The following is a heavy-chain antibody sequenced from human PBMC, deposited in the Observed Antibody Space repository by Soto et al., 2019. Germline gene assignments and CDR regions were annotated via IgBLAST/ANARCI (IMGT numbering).Heavy chain of an antibody. CDR2: ISYDGSNK. J-gene: IGHJ4*02. V-gene: IGHV3-30-3*01. CDR3: ARAEGRWLQLGDY. Sequence: SLRLSCAASGFTFSSYAMHWVRQAPGKGLEWVAVISYDGSNKYHADSVKGRFTISRDNSKNTLYLQMNSLRAEDTAVHYCARAEGRWLQLGDYWGQGTLVTVSS. D-gene: IGHD5-12*01. CDR1: GFTFSSYA.